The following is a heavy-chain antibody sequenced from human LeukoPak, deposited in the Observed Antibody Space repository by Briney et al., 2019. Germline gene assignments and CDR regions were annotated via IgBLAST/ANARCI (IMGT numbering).Heavy chain of an antibody. J-gene: IGHJ4*02. CDR3: ARSYGSGSYYQTEVVTAIKPQGYFDY. CDR1: GGSISSYY. Sequence: PSETLSLTCTVSGGSISSYYWSWIRQPPGKGLEWIGYIYYSGSTNYNPSLKSRVTISVDTSKNQFSLKLSSVTAADTAVYYCARSYGSGSYYQTEVVTAIKPQGYFDYWGQGTLVTVSS. CDR2: IYYSGST. V-gene: IGHV4-59*01. D-gene: IGHD3-10*01.